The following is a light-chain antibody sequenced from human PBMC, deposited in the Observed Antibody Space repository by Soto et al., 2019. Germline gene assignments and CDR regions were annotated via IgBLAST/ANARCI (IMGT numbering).Light chain of an antibody. J-gene: IGKJ1*01. CDR2: EAS. Sequence: EIVLTQSPATLTLSPGEIATLSCRASQSVSSYLAWYQQKPGQAPRLLMYEASTRATGIPARFSGGGSGTDFTLTISSLEPEDFAVYYCQQRSDWPWTFGQGTKVDIE. CDR3: QQRSDWPWT. CDR1: QSVSSY. V-gene: IGKV3-11*01.